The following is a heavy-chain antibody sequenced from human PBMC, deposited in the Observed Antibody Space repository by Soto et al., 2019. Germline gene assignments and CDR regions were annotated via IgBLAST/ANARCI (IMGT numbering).Heavy chain of an antibody. J-gene: IGHJ3*02. CDR3: ARDRDKLGRLAYDAFDI. CDR2: IYYSGST. CDR1: GGSVSSGSYY. Sequence: LSLTCTVSGGSVSSGSYYWSWIRQPPGKGLEWIGYIYYSGSTNYNPSLKSRVTISVDTSKNQFSLKLSSVTAADTAVYYCARDRDKLGRLAYDAFDIWGQGTMVTVSS. D-gene: IGHD1-26*01. V-gene: IGHV4-61*01.